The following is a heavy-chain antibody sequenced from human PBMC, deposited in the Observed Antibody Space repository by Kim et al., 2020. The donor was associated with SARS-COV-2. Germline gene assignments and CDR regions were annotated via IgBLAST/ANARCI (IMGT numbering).Heavy chain of an antibody. D-gene: IGHD6-13*01. V-gene: IGHV3-21*01. CDR3: ARTYVPPRIAAAGIRSDYGMDV. Sequence: GGSLRLSCAASGFTFSSYSMNWVRQAPGKGLEWVSSISSSSSYIYYADSVKGRFTISRDNAKNSLYLQMNSLRAEDTAVYYCARTYVPPRIAAAGIRSDYGMDVWGQGTTVTVSS. CDR2: ISSSSSYI. J-gene: IGHJ6*02. CDR1: GFTFSSYS.